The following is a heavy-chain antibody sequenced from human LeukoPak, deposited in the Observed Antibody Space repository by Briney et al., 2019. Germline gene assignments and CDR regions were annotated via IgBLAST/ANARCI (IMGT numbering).Heavy chain of an antibody. V-gene: IGHV4-34*01. CDR1: GGSFSGYY. J-gene: IGHJ4*02. CDR3: ASHSYGVDY. Sequence: PSETLSLTCAVYGGSFSGYYWSWIRQPPGKGLEWIGEINHSGSTNYNPSLKSRVTISVDTSKNQFSLKLSFVTAADTAVYYCASHSYGVDYWGQGTLVTVSS. CDR2: INHSGST. D-gene: IGHD5-18*01.